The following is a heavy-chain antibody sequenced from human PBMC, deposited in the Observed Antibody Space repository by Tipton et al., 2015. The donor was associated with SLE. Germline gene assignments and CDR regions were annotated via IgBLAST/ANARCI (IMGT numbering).Heavy chain of an antibody. Sequence: PGLVKPSATLSLTCTVSGGSISSYYWSWIRQPPGKGLEWIGYIYYSGSTNYNPSLKSRVTISVDTSKNQFSLKLSSVTAADTAVYYCARDPASREKDRPRVFDIWGQGTMVTVSS. CDR3: ARDPASREKDRPRVFDI. V-gene: IGHV4-59*12. CDR1: GGSISSYY. J-gene: IGHJ3*02. D-gene: IGHD1-26*01. CDR2: IYYSGST.